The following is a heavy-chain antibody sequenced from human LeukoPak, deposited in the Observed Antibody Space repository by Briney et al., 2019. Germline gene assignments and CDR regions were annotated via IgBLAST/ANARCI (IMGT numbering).Heavy chain of an antibody. D-gene: IGHD5-12*01. Sequence: GESLKISCKGSGYSFTTYWIGWVRQMPGKGLEWMGIIYPDDSETRYSPSFQGQVTISADKSITTAYLQWSSLKASETAMYYCARHTDTVATIAPDYWGQGTLVTVSS. CDR3: ARHTDTVATIAPDY. CDR1: GYSFTTYW. CDR2: IYPDDSET. J-gene: IGHJ4*02. V-gene: IGHV5-51*01.